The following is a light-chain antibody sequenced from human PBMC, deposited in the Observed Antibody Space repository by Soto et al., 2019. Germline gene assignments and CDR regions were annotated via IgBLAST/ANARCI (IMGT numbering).Light chain of an antibody. CDR2: HES. J-gene: IGKJ4*01. CDR1: QSVYST. CDR3: QQYNKWPLT. V-gene: IGKV3-15*01. Sequence: EIVMTQSPATLAVSPGERASLSCRASQSVYSTLAWYQQKPGQAPSLLIYHESTRATGIHARFSGSGSGTVFTLTIRSQQSEDFSGYYCQQYNKWPLTCGGGTKLEIK.